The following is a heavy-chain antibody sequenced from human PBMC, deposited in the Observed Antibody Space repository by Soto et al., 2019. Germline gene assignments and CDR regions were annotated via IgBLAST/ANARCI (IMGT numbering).Heavy chain of an antibody. CDR3: VRQPLANLALYGMDV. J-gene: IGHJ6*02. CDR2: TYFRSKWNY. V-gene: IGHV6-1*01. Sequence: QTLSLTCAISGDSVSANNAAWNWIRQSPSRGLEWLGRTYFRSKWNYDYAESVKSRLTITPDTTNNQISLQLNSVIPEDAAVYYCVRQPLANLALYGMDVWGQGTTVTVSS. CDR1: GDSVSANNAA. D-gene: IGHD6-6*01.